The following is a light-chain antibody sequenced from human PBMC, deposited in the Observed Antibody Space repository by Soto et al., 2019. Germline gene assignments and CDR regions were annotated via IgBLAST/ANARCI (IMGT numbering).Light chain of an antibody. CDR2: DVS. V-gene: IGLV2-14*03. CDR1: SSDVGGFDH. CDR3: KACKTTRTYV. Sequence: HSALTQPASVSGSPGQSITISCTGASSDVGGFDHVSWYQQQPGKVPRLLIYDVSSRPSGVTDRFSGSKSVNTASLTISGQESEDEAEYSCKACKTTRTYVFGTGTKLNV. J-gene: IGLJ1*01.